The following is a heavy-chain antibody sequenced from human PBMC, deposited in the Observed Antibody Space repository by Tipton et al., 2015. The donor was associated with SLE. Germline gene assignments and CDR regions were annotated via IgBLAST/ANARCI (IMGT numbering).Heavy chain of an antibody. CDR3: ARVGYSGTSPYYYYYMDV. CDR2: INHSGNT. J-gene: IGHJ6*03. Sequence: TLSLTCAVYGGSFSDYYWSWIRQPPGKGLEWIGEINHSGNTNYNPSLKSRVTISVDTSKNQFSLKLSSVTAADTAIYYCARVGYSGTSPYYYYYMDVWGKGTTVTVSS. V-gene: IGHV4-34*01. D-gene: IGHD1-26*01. CDR1: GGSFSDYY.